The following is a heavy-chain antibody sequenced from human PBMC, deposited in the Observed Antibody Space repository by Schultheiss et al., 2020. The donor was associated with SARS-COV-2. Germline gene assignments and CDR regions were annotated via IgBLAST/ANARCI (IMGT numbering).Heavy chain of an antibody. CDR1: GFTFSSYA. CDR3: ARGWVTIFGVVIPFDY. J-gene: IGHJ4*02. V-gene: IGHV3-23*01. Sequence: GGSLRLSCAASGFTFSSYAMSWVRQAPGKGLEWVSGISGSGGSTYYADSVKGRFTISRDNSKNTLYLQMNSLRAEDTAVYYCARGWVTIFGVVIPFDYWGQGTLVTVSS. CDR2: ISGSGGST. D-gene: IGHD3-3*01.